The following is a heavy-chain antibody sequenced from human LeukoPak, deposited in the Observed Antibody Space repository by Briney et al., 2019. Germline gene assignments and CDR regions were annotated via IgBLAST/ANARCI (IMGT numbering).Heavy chain of an antibody. CDR1: GYTFTGDY. D-gene: IGHD1-26*01. V-gene: IGHV1-2*06. CDR3: ARGGPKPIMGAADW. J-gene: IGHJ4*02. CDR2: INHNSGGT. Sequence: GASVKVSCKASGYTFTGDYIHWVRQAPGQGLEWMGRINHNSGGTNYAQKFKGRFTMTRDTSISTIYMELSTLRFDDTAVYYCARGGPKPIMGAADWWGLGTLVTVSS.